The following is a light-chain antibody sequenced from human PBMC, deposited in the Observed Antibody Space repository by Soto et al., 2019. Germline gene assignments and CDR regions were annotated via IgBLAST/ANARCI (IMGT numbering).Light chain of an antibody. CDR2: DVA. J-gene: IGLJ1*01. CDR1: SRDVSFSNY. V-gene: IGLV2-11*01. CDR3: CSYVGGDNLI. Sequence: SVLTEPRSLSGSPGQPVTISCTGTSRDVSFSNYISWYQQHPGEAPKLVIYDVAQRPSGVPDRLSGSRSGKTASLTISGLQPDDEGDYYCCSYVGGDNLIFGSGTKVTV.